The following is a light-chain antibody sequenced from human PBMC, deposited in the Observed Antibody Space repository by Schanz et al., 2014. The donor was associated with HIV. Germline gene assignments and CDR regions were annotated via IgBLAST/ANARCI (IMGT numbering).Light chain of an antibody. Sequence: QSVLTQPPSASGTPGQRVTISCSGSRSNIGSNYVYWYHQLPGTAPKLLIYRNNQRPSGVPDRFSGSKSGTSASLAISGLRSEDEADYYCAAWDDSLSGWVFGGGTKLTVL. J-gene: IGLJ3*02. V-gene: IGLV1-47*01. CDR2: RNN. CDR1: RSNIGSNY. CDR3: AAWDDSLSGWV.